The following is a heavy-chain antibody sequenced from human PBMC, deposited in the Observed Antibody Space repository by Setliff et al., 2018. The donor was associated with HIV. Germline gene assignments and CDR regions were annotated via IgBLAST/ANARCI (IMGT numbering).Heavy chain of an antibody. CDR1: GYSINSGFS. Sequence: ASETLSLTCAASGYSINSGFSRAWIRQPPGQGPQWIGSIYQSGSIYYNPSLQSRVTISVDSSKNQFSLKLSGVTAADTAIYYCARQVGEGKWYLDSWGHGTLVTVSS. D-gene: IGHD1-26*01. V-gene: IGHV4-38-2*01. CDR2: IYQSGSI. CDR3: ARQVGEGKWYLDS. J-gene: IGHJ4*01.